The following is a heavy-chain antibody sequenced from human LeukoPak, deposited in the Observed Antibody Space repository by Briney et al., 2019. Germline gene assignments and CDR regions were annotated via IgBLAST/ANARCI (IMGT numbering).Heavy chain of an antibody. D-gene: IGHD6-6*01. V-gene: IGHV4-59*01. CDR2: IYYSGST. J-gene: IGHJ4*02. CDR3: ARDLGRSSSSLGTIDY. Sequence: SETLSLTCTVSGGSISSYYWSWIRQPPGKGLEWIGYIYYSGSTNYNPSLKSRVTISVDTSKNQFSLKLSSVTAADTAVYYCARDLGRSSSSLGTIDYWGQGTLVTVSS. CDR1: GGSISSYY.